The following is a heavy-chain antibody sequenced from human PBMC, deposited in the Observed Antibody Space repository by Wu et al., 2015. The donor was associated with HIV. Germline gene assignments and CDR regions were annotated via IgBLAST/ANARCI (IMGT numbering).Heavy chain of an antibody. Sequence: QVQLVQSGGEVQKPGASAKVSCKASGYNFINYGISWVRQAPGQGLEWMGWISAYNGNTNYAQELQGRVTMTTDTSTSTAYMELRSLRSDDTAVYYCARLGYCSGDSCYRWCLLTSWGRGTSGHRLF. CDR2: ISAYNGNT. V-gene: IGHV1-18*01. J-gene: IGHJ3*01. CDR1: GYNFINYG. CDR3: ARLGYCSGDSCYRWCLLTS. D-gene: IGHD2-15*01.